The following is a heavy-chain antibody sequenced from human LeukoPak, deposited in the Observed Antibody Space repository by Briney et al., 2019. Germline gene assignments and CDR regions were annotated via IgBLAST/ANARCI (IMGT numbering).Heavy chain of an antibody. D-gene: IGHD3-10*01. J-gene: IGHJ4*02. CDR3: SRVRGGAALLFEDY. Sequence: SVKVSCKASGGTFSSYAISWVRQAPGQGLEWMGGIIPIFGTANYAQKFQGRVTIIADESKSTAYMELSSLRSEDTAVYYCSRVRGGAALLFEDYWGQGTLVTVSS. CDR1: GGTFSSYA. CDR2: IIPIFGTA. V-gene: IGHV1-69*13.